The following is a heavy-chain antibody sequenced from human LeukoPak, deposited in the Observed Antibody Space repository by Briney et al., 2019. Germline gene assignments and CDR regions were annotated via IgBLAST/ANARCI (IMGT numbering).Heavy chain of an antibody. CDR3: ARDFERPDY. CDR1: GYTFTDYY. Sequence: ASVKVSCTASGYTFTDYYIHWVRQAPGQGLEWMGRINPNSGGTNYAQKFQGRVTMTRDTSISTAYMELRRLRSDDTAVYYCARDFERPDYWGQGTLVTASS. V-gene: IGHV1-2*06. CDR2: INPNSGGT. J-gene: IGHJ4*02.